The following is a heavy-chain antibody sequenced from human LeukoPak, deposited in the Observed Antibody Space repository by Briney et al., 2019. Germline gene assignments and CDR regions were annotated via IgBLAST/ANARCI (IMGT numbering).Heavy chain of an antibody. J-gene: IGHJ4*02. CDR3: ARTRDGPFEY. D-gene: IGHD5-24*01. V-gene: IGHV3-48*03. CDR2: ITNSGSSI. CDR1: GFTFSSYE. Sequence: GGSLRLSCAASGFTFSSYEMNWVRQAPGKGLEWLSHITNSGSSIQYADSVKGRFTISRDNAKNSQYLQMNSLRAEDTAVYYCARTRDGPFEYWGQGTLVTVSS.